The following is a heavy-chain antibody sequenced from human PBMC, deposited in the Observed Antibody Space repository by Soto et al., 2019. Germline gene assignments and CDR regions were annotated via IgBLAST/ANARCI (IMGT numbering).Heavy chain of an antibody. V-gene: IGHV4-34*01. J-gene: IGHJ6*02. CDR2: INHSGST. Sequence: QVQLQQWGAGLLKPSETLSLTCAVYGGSFSGYYWSWIRQPPGKGLEWIGEINHSGSTNYNPSLKRRLTISVDTSKNQFSLKLSSVTAADTAVYYCARDIVVVVAATMTRYGMDVWGQGTTVTVSS. CDR1: GGSFSGYY. CDR3: ARDIVVVVAATMTRYGMDV. D-gene: IGHD2-15*01.